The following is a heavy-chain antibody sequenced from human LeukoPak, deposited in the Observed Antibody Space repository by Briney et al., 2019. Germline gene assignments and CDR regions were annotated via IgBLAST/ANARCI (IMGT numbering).Heavy chain of an antibody. CDR3: AKEGGTIYFDY. V-gene: IGHV3-43*01. CDR2: ISWDSTNT. CDR1: GFTFDHYT. J-gene: IGHJ4*02. Sequence: GGSLRLSCAASGFTFDHYTMHWVRQAPGKGLEWVSLISWDSTNTYYADSVKGRFTISRDNSKNSLYLQMSSLRTEDTALYFCAKEGGTIYFDYWGQGTLVTVSS. D-gene: IGHD3-16*01.